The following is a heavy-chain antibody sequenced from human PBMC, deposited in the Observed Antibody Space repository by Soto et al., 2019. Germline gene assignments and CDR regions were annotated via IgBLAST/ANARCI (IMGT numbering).Heavy chain of an antibody. J-gene: IGHJ5*02. V-gene: IGHV1-69*04. D-gene: IGHD2-15*01. CDR2: IIPILGIA. Sequence: GASVKVSCKASGGTFXSYTISGVRQAPGQGLEWMGRIIPILGIANYAQKFQGRVTITADKSTSTAYMELSSLRSEDTAVYYCAREIDIVVVVAATTPSLWLDPWGQGTLVTVSS. CDR1: GGTFXSYT. CDR3: AREIDIVVVVAATTPSLWLDP.